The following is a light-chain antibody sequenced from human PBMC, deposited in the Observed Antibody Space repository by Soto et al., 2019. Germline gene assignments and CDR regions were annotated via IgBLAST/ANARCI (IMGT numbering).Light chain of an antibody. J-gene: IGLJ2*01. CDR3: LLYFGGAQVI. CDR2: STY. Sequence: QTVVTQEPSLTVSPGGTVTLTCASSTGAITSGYVPNWFQQKPGQAPRPLIYSTYNKYSWTPARFSGSLLGGKAALTLSGVGTEDEGEYYCLLYFGGAQVIFGAGTKLTVL. V-gene: IGLV7-43*01. CDR1: TGAITSGYV.